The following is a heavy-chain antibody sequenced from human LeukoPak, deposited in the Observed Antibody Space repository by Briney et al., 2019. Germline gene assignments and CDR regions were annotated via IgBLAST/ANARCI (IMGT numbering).Heavy chain of an antibody. CDR1: GGSISSSSYY. J-gene: IGHJ4*02. CDR3: ARGREVAYYYGSGSYSGFDY. CDR2: IYYSGST. Sequence: SETLSLTCTVSGGSISSSSYYWGWIRQPPGKGLEWIGSIYYSGSTYYNPSLKSRVTISVDTSKNQFSLKLSSVTAADTAVYYCARGREVAYYYGSGSYSGFDYWGQGTLVTVSS. V-gene: IGHV4-39*07. D-gene: IGHD3-10*01.